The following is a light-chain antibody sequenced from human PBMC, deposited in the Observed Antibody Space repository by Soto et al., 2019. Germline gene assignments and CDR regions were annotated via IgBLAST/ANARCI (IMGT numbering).Light chain of an antibody. CDR3: SSYEGSSPLDV. J-gene: IGLJ1*01. CDR2: EVS. V-gene: IGLV2-14*01. Sequence: QAVVTRPASVSGSPGQSITISCTGTSSDVGGYNYVSWYQQHPGKAPKLMIYEVSNRPSGVSNRFSGSKSGNTASLTISGLQAEDEADYYCSSYEGSSPLDVFGTGTKVTVL. CDR1: SSDVGGYNY.